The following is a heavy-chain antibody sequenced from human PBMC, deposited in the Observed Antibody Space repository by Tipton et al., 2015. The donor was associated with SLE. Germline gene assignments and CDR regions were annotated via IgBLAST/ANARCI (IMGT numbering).Heavy chain of an antibody. CDR1: GFTFSGYY. V-gene: IGHV4-34*01. CDR3: ARLTIFGVVIIGNYYYYMDV. Sequence: LRLSCAASGFTFSGYYWSWIRQPPGKGLEWIGEINHSGSTNYNPSLKSRVTISVDTSKNQFSLKLSSVTAADTAVYYCARLTIFGVVIIGNYYYYMDVWGKGTTVTVSS. D-gene: IGHD3-3*01. CDR2: INHSGST. J-gene: IGHJ6*03.